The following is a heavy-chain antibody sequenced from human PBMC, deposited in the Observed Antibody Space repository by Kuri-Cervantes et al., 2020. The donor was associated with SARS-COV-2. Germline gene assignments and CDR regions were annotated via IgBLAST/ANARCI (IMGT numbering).Heavy chain of an antibody. J-gene: IGHJ6*02. Sequence: GESLKISCAASGFTFSSYSMNWVRQAPGKGLEWVSSISSSSSYIYYADSVKGRFTISRDNAKNSLYLQMNSLRAEDTALYYCAKDIDPSAVPAAILGHGMDVWGQGTTVTVSS. D-gene: IGHD2-2*01. V-gene: IGHV3-21*04. CDR3: AKDIDPSAVPAAILGHGMDV. CDR2: ISSSSSYI. CDR1: GFTFSSYS.